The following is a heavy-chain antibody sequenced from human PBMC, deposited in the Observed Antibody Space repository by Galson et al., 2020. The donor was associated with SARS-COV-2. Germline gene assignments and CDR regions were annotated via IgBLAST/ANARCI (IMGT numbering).Heavy chain of an antibody. J-gene: IGHJ6*03. V-gene: IGHV3-64*01. CDR2: ISSNGGSP. D-gene: IGHD3-9*01. CDR3: ARELRNDILTGYYRHYYYYMDV. CDR1: GFTFSSYA. Sequence: GGSLRLSCAASGFTFSSYAMHWVRQAPGKGLEYVSAISSNGGSPYYANSVKGRFTISRDNSKNTLYLQMGSLRAEDMAVYYCARELRNDILTGYYRHYYYYMDVWGKGTTVTISS.